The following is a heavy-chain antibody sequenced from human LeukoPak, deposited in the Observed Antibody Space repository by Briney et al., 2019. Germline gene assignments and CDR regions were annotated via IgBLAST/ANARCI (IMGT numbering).Heavy chain of an antibody. CDR1: GDSVSSNSAA. J-gene: IGHJ5*02. Sequence: SQILSLTCAISGDSVSSNSAAWHWIRQSPSRGLEWLGRTYYRSKWYNDYAVSVKSRMTINPDTSKNQFSLQLNSVTPEDTAVYYCARAKAGTFGWFDPWGQGTLVTVSS. CDR2: TYYRSKWYN. CDR3: ARAKAGTFGWFDP. D-gene: IGHD6-13*01. V-gene: IGHV6-1*01.